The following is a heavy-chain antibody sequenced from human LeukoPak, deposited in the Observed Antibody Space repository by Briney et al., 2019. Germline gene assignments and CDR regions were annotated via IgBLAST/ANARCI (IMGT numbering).Heavy chain of an antibody. D-gene: IGHD3-10*01. CDR1: GFTFSSYW. V-gene: IGHV3-74*01. J-gene: IGHJ4*02. Sequence: GGSLRLSCAASGFTFSSYWMHWVRQAPGKGLVWVSRINSDGSSTSYADSVKGRFTISRDNSKNTLYLQMNTLRVEDTAVYYCAKGGMVRGEYDYWGQGTLVTVSS. CDR2: INSDGSST. CDR3: AKGGMVRGEYDY.